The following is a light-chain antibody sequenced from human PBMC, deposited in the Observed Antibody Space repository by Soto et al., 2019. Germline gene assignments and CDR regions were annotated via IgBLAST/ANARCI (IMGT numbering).Light chain of an antibody. CDR2: EVS. Sequence: QSALAQPASVSGPPGQSITISCTGTSSDVGGYNYVSWYQQHPAKAPKLMIFEVSNRPSGISNRFSGSKSGNTASLTISGLQAEDEADYYCSSHTSSSNYVFGTGTKVTVL. V-gene: IGLV2-14*01. CDR3: SSHTSSSNYV. J-gene: IGLJ1*01. CDR1: SSDVGGYNY.